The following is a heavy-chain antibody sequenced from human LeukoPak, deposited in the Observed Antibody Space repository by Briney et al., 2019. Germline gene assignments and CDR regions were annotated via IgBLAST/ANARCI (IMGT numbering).Heavy chain of an antibody. V-gene: IGHV3-23*01. Sequence: PGGSLRLSCATSGFTFSSYTMNWVRQAPGKGLEWVSGISGSDGSTYYADSVKGRFTISRDNSKNTLYLQMNSLRVEDTAAYYCAKDPPGAGPDFDCWGQGTLVTVSS. CDR2: ISGSDGST. CDR3: AKDPPGAGPDFDC. D-gene: IGHD6-19*01. J-gene: IGHJ4*02. CDR1: GFTFSSYT.